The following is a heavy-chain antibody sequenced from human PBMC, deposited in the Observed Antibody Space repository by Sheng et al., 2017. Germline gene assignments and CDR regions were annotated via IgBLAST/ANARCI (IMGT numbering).Heavy chain of an antibody. CDR3: AKEGAVAGVYYYYYMDV. CDR2: ISYDGSNK. Sequence: QVQLVESGGGVVQPGRSLRLSCAASGFTFSSYGMHWVRQAPGKGLEWVAVISYDGSNKYYADSVKGRFTISRDNSKNTLYLQMNSLRAEDTAVYYCAKEGAVAGVYYYYYMDVWGQGTTVTVSS. J-gene: IGHJ6*03. CDR1: GFTFSSYG. D-gene: IGHD6-19*01. V-gene: IGHV3-30*18.